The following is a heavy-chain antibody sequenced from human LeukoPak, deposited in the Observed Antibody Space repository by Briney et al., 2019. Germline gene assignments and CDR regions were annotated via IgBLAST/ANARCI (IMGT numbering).Heavy chain of an antibody. CDR3: AKDRCRGSTSCYKPLGAFDI. D-gene: IGHD2-2*02. Sequence: GGSLRLACAASGFTFSSYGMCWVRQPPGKGLEWVVNIKQGGSEKYYVDSVKCRFTISRDNAENSLYLQMNSLRAEDTAVYYCAKDRCRGSTSCYKPLGAFDIWGQGTMVTVSS. CDR2: IKQGGSEK. J-gene: IGHJ3*02. V-gene: IGHV3-7*03. CDR1: GFTFSSYG.